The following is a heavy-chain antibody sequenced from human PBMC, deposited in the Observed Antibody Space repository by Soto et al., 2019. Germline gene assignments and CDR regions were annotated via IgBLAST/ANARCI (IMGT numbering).Heavy chain of an antibody. CDR3: VRDFGWYFRSGYMDV. CDR1: GFSFISYS. J-gene: IGHJ6*03. CDR2: INEDSSYI. Sequence: EVQLVESGGGLVKPGGSLRLSCAASGFSFISYSMNWVRQAPGKGLEWVSSINEDSSYIYYAHSLRGWFTISRDNAKDSPYLQMNSLRAEDTAVYYCVRDFGWYFRSGYMDVWGDGATVTVSS. D-gene: IGHD3-3*01. V-gene: IGHV3-21*02.